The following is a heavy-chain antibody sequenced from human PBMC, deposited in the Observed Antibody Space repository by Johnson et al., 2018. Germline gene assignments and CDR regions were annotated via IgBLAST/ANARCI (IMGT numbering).Heavy chain of an antibody. CDR1: GGPFSSYY. J-gene: IGHJ6*02. CDR2: VNHGGSA. D-gene: IGHD3-22*01. CDR3: ARGRVHEFSGFGHSHYALDV. V-gene: IGHV4-34*01. Sequence: QVQLQQWGAGLLKPSETLSLTCAVDGGPFSSYYWSWIRQPPGKGLEWIGEVNHGGSANDNPSLKSRVTKAIDTSKRQFSLKLKSVTAADTAVYYVARGRVHEFSGFGHSHYALDVWGQGTTVTVSS.